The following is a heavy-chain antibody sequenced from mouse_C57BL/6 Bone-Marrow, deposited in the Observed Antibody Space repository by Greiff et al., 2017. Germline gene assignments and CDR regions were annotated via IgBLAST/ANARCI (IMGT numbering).Heavy chain of an antibody. V-gene: IGHV1-52*01. J-gene: IGHJ2*01. D-gene: IGHD1-1*01. Sequence: QVQLQQPGAELVMPGSSVKLSCKASGYTFTSYWMHWVKQRPIQGLEWIGNIDPSDSETHYNQKFKDKATLTVDKSSSTAYMQLSSLTSEDSAVYYCARLTTVVASDYWGQGTTLTVSS. CDR1: GYTFTSYW. CDR2: IDPSDSET. CDR3: ARLTTVVASDY.